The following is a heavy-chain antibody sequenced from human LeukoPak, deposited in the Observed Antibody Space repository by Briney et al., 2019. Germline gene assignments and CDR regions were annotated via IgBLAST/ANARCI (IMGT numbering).Heavy chain of an antibody. CDR1: GGTFSSYA. CDR3: ASSGSYYTIDY. V-gene: IGHV1-69*01. D-gene: IGHD3-10*01. J-gene: IGHJ4*02. CDR2: IIPIFGTA. Sequence: PVKVSCKASGGTFSSYAISWVRQAPGQGLEWMGGIIPIFGTANYAQKFQGRVTITADESTSTAYMELSSLRSEDTAVYYCASSGSYYTIDYWGQGTLVTVSS.